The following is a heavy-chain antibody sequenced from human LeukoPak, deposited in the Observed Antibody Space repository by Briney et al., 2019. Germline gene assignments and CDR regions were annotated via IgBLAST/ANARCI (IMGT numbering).Heavy chain of an antibody. V-gene: IGHV3-74*01. Sequence: GGSLRLSCAASGLTFSSDWMHWVRQVPGKGLVWVSRINSDASTINYADSVKGRFTISRDNAKNTLYLQMNSLRAEDTAIYYCARGGSRVETLVVLDYWGQGTLVTVSS. J-gene: IGHJ4*02. D-gene: IGHD2-21*01. CDR1: GLTFSSDW. CDR3: ARGGSRVETLVVLDY. CDR2: INSDASTI.